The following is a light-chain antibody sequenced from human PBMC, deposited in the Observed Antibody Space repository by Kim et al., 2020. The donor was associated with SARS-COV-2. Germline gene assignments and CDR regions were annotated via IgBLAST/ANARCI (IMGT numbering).Light chain of an antibody. CDR2: LNSDGSH. CDR3: QTWGIGECV. J-gene: IGLJ3*02. Sequence: QLVLTQSPSASASLGASVKLTCTLSSGHSSNAIAWHQQQPEKGPRYLMTLNSDGSHSKGGGIPDRFSVSSSGAERYLTISSLQSEDEADYYCQTWGIGECVFGGGTQLTVL. V-gene: IGLV4-69*02. CDR1: SGHSSNA.